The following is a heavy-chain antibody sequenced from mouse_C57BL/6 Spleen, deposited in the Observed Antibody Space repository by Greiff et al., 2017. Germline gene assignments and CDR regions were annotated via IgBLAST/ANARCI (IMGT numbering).Heavy chain of an antibody. V-gene: IGHV1-52*01. J-gene: IGHJ4*01. Sequence: QVQLQQPGAELVRPGSSVKLSCKASGYTFTSYWMHWVKQRPIQGLEWIGNIDPSDSDTHYNQKFKDKATLTVDKSSSTAYMQLSSLTSEDSAVYYCARGLLGCAMDYWGQGTSVTVSS. D-gene: IGHD2-10*01. CDR1: GYTFTSYW. CDR2: IDPSDSDT. CDR3: ARGLLGCAMDY.